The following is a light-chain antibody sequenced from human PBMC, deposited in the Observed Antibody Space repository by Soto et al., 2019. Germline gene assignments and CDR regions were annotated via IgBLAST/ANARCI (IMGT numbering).Light chain of an antibody. V-gene: IGKV3-20*01. CDR1: QSVSNNY. Sequence: EIVLTQSPGTLSLSPGERATLSCRASQSVSNNYLAWYQQKPGQAPRLLIYGASNRATGIPDRFSGSGSGTDFSLTVDSLQPEDTATYYCQQYDHPPYTFGQGTKLEIK. CDR2: GAS. CDR3: QQYDHPPYT. J-gene: IGKJ2*01.